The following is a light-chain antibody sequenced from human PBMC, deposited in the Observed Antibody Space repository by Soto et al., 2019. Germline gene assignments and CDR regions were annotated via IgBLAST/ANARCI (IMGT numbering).Light chain of an antibody. J-gene: IGLJ2*01. CDR3: ATWDSNLSAVV. Sequence: QSVLTQPPSMSAAPGQKVPISCSGSSSNIGDNFVSWYQHLPGTAPKLLIFDNSQRPSEIPDRFFGSKSGTIATLAITGPQTGDEAVYYCATWDSNLSAVVFGGGTKLTVL. CDR1: SSNIGDNF. CDR2: DNS. V-gene: IGLV1-51*01.